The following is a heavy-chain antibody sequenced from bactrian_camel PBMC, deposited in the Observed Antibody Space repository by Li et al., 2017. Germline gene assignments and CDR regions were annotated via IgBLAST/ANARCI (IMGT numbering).Heavy chain of an antibody. CDR1: EYPAWY. Sequence: VQLVESGGGSVQAGGSLKLTCVASEYPAWYMGWFRQAPGKEREGVATISGGGGTIYYADSVKGRFTISRDNGKNTLYLQMNSQRPEDTAMYYCAAVAEGRTVEGGVLLWTLFESGYWGQGTQVTVS. D-gene: IGHD3*01. J-gene: IGHJ4*01. CDR3: AAVAEGRTVEGGVLLWTLFESGY. V-gene: IGHV3S40*01. CDR2: ISGGGGTI.